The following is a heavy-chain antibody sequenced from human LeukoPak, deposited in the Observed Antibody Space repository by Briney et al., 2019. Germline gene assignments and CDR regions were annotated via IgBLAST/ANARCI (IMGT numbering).Heavy chain of an antibody. J-gene: IGHJ5*02. CDR3: ARSDYSSSWYGSGWFDP. CDR2: IYYSGST. D-gene: IGHD6-13*01. Sequence: SQTLSLTCTVSGGSISSGGYYWSWIRQHPGKGLEWIGYIYYSGSTYYNPSLKRRVTISVDTSKNQFSLKLSSVTAADTAVYYCARSDYSSSWYGSGWFDPWGQGTLVTVSS. CDR1: GGSISSGGYY. V-gene: IGHV4-31*03.